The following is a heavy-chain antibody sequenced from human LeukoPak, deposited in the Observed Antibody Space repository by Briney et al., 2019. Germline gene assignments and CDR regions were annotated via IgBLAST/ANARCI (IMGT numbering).Heavy chain of an antibody. CDR1: GYTLTELS. D-gene: IGHD4-17*01. CDR2: FYPEDGET. V-gene: IGHV1-24*01. Sequence: ASVKVSCKVSGYTLTELSMHWVRQAPGKGVEGMGGFYPEDGETIYAQKFQGRVTMTEDTSTDTAYMELSSLRSEDTAVYYCATDQGYGVLDWGQGTLVTVSS. J-gene: IGHJ4*02. CDR3: ATDQGYGVLD.